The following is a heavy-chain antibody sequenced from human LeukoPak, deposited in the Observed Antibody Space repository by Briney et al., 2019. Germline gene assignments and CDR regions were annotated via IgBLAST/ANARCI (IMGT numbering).Heavy chain of an antibody. CDR3: ARDPSTARYSNYWANNVFDP. CDR1: GFTFSTYP. Sequence: GTSLRLSCAASGFTFSTYPMHWVRQAPGKGLEWVALISYDGSKEFLADSVKGRFSISRDNAENTLYLQMNSLRAEDTAVYYCARDPSTARYSNYWANNVFDPWGQGTLVTVSS. CDR2: ISYDGSKE. D-gene: IGHD6-13*01. V-gene: IGHV3-30*04. J-gene: IGHJ5*02.